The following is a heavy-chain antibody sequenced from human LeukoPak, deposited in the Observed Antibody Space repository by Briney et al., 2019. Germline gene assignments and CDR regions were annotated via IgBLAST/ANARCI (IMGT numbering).Heavy chain of an antibody. Sequence: GGSLRLSCAASGFTFSSYAMHWVRQAPGKGLEWVAVISYDGSNKYYADSVKGRFTISRDNSKNRLYLQMNSLRAEDTAVYYCARSRSDFDWLLYADYWGQGTLVTVSS. D-gene: IGHD3-9*01. CDR1: GFTFSSYA. V-gene: IGHV3-30*04. J-gene: IGHJ4*02. CDR2: ISYDGSNK. CDR3: ARSRSDFDWLLYADY.